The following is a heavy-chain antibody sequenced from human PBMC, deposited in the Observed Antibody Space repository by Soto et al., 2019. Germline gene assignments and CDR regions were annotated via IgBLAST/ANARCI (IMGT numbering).Heavy chain of an antibody. V-gene: IGHV5-10-1*01. CDR2: IDPTDSFT. J-gene: IGHJ6*02. CDR3: ARRGYDFWSGLDV. CDR1: GYNFTSYW. Sequence: PGESLKISCKGSGYNFTSYWIIWVRQMPGKGLEWMGNIDPTDSFTNYSPSFQGHVTISTDKSMSTAYLQWGTLKASDTAMYYYARRGYDFWSGLDVWGQGTTVTVS. D-gene: IGHD3-3*01.